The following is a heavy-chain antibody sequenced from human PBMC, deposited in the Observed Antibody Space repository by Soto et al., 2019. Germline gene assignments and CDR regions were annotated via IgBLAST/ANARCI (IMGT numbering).Heavy chain of an antibody. CDR3: ARELNDY. J-gene: IGHJ4*02. CDR1: GFTFSSYE. CDR2: ISTSGSTT. V-gene: IGHV3-48*03. Sequence: VQLVESGGGLVQPGGSLRLSCAASGFTFSSYEMNWVRQAPGKGLEWLSFISTSGSTTYYADSVKGRFTISRDNTKNSLFLQMHSLTADDTAIYYCARELNDYWGQGTLVTVSS.